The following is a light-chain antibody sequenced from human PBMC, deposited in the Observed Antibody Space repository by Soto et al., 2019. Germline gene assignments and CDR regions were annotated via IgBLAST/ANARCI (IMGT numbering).Light chain of an antibody. Sequence: QAVLTQPPSVSGAPGQRVTISCTGSSSNIGAGYDVNWYQQLPGTAPKLLIFGDSNRPSGAPDRFSGSKSGTSASLAITGLQAADEADYYCQSSDSRLSGSDVFGTGTKLTVL. J-gene: IGLJ1*01. V-gene: IGLV1-40*01. CDR3: QSSDSRLSGSDV. CDR2: GDS. CDR1: SSNIGAGYD.